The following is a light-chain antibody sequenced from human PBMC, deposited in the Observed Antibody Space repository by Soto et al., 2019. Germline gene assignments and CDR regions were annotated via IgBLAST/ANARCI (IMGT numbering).Light chain of an antibody. CDR3: QQYNNWPPWT. CDR1: QSVSSN. Sequence: EIVMTQSPATLSVSPGERATLSCRASQSVSSNLAWYQQKPGQAPRLLIYGASTMATVIPARFSGSGSGTEFTLTISSLQSEDFAVYYCQQYNNWPPWTFGQGTKVEIK. CDR2: GAS. V-gene: IGKV3-15*01. J-gene: IGKJ1*01.